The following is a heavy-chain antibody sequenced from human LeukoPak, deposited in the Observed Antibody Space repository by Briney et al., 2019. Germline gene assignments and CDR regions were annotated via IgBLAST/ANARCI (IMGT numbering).Heavy chain of an antibody. V-gene: IGHV3-15*01. J-gene: IGHJ4*02. Sequence: GGSLRLSCAASGFTFSNAWMSWVRQAPGKGLEWVGRIKSKTDGGTTDYAAPVKGRFTISRDDSKNTLYLQMNSLKTEDTAVYYCTTEYYYDSSGYLAYWGQGTLVTVSS. D-gene: IGHD3-22*01. CDR2: IKSKTDGGTT. CDR3: TTEYYYDSSGYLAY. CDR1: GFTFSNAW.